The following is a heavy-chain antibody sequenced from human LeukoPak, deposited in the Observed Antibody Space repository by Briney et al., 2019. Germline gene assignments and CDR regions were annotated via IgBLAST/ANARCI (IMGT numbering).Heavy chain of an antibody. J-gene: IGHJ4*02. CDR1: GFTISSYG. D-gene: IGHD5-24*01. CDR3: ARVSRNGWLQYFDY. V-gene: IGHV3-23*01. Sequence: GGSLRLSCAASGFTISSYGMTWVRQAPGKGLEWVSGISGSGGSTYYADSVKGRFTISRDNSKNTLYLQMNRLRAEDTAVYYCARVSRNGWLQYFDYWGQGTLVTVSS. CDR2: ISGSGGST.